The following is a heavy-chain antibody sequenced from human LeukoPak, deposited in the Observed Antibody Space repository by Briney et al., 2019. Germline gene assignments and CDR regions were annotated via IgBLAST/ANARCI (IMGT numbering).Heavy chain of an antibody. CDR2: VYYTGST. J-gene: IGHJ4*02. CDR1: GXSIINYY. CDR3: ARVQIGYSYGLFDY. Sequence: ASETLSLTCTVSGXSIINYYWSWIRQPPGKGLEWIGYVYYTGSTNYNPSLKSRVTISVDTSKNQFSLKLSSVTAADTAVYYCARVQIGYSYGLFDYWGQGTLVTVSS. D-gene: IGHD5-18*01. V-gene: IGHV4-59*01.